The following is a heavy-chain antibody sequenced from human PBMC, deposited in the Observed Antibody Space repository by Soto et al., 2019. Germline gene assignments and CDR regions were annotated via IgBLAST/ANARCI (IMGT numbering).Heavy chain of an antibody. V-gene: IGHV3-66*01. J-gene: IGHJ2*01. Sequence: EVQLVESGGGLVQPGGSLRLSCAASGFTVSSHYMSWVRQAPGKGLEWVSVIYSGGSTYYADSVKGRFTIARDNSKSTLYLQMNSLRAEDTAVYYCAREKHSSGWPYWYFDLWGRGTLVTVSS. CDR2: IYSGGST. CDR1: GFTVSSHY. D-gene: IGHD6-19*01. CDR3: AREKHSSGWPYWYFDL.